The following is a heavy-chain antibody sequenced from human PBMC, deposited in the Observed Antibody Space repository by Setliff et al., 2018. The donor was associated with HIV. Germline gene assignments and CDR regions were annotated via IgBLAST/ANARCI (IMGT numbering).Heavy chain of an antibody. V-gene: IGHV1-46*02. CDR1: GYTFNNYY. D-gene: IGHD3-16*02. Sequence: ASVKVSCKASGYTFNNYYMHWVRQAPGQGLEWMGIINPSDNRTYYAQKFQGRVTMTRDTSTSSVYMELRSLRSEDTAVYYCARAYYDSVWGSHRCRFYYFDYWGQGSLVTVSS. J-gene: IGHJ4*02. CDR3: ARAYYDSVWGSHRCRFYYFDY. CDR2: INPSDNRT.